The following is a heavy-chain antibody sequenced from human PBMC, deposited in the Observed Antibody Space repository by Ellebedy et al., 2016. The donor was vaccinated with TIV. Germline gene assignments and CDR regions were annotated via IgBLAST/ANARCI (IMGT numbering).Heavy chain of an antibody. CDR1: GFTFSSFA. CDR3: GSDAVTGNGRWDWLDP. V-gene: IGHV3-23*01. Sequence: GESLKISCAASGFTFSSFAMSWVRQAPGKGLEWVSSIINTGGTTYYADSVKGRFTISRDNSRNTLYLQMNSLRADESAIYYCGSDAVTGNGRWDWLDPWGRGSLVTVSS. J-gene: IGHJ5*02. CDR2: IINTGGTT. D-gene: IGHD2-21*02.